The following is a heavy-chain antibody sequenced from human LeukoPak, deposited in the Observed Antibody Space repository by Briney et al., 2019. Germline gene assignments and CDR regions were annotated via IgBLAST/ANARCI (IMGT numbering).Heavy chain of an antibody. Sequence: GASVKVSCKVSGYTHSVLSMQWVRQAPGKGLEWMRGFDPEDCETIYAQKSQDRLTMTEDTSTDTAYMELSSLRSEDTAVDFCATRHPHYGDYVEDYWGQGTVVTVSS. J-gene: IGHJ4*02. CDR2: FDPEDCET. CDR1: GYTHSVLS. CDR3: ATRHPHYGDYVEDY. D-gene: IGHD4-17*01. V-gene: IGHV1-24*01.